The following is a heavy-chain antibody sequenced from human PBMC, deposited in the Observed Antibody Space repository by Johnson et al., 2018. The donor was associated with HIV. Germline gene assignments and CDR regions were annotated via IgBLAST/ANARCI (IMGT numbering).Heavy chain of an antibody. V-gene: IGHV3-30*04. J-gene: IGHJ3*02. CDR3: TRLPSGYSRDAFDI. D-gene: IGHD5-18*01. CDR1: GFTFSSYA. CDR2: ISYDGNNK. Sequence: QVQLVESGGGLVQPGESLRLSCAASGFTFSSYAMHWVRQAPGKGLEWVAVISYDGNNKYYADSLKGRFTISRDNSKNTLYLQMNSLRAEDTAVYYCTRLPSGYSRDAFDIWGQGTMVTVSS.